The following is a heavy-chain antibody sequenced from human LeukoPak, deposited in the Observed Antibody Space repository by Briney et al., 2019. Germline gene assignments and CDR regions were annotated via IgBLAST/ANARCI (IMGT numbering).Heavy chain of an antibody. CDR2: IIPILGIA. D-gene: IGHD6-19*01. CDR1: GGTFSSYA. J-gene: IGHJ4*02. CDR3: ARYWLGTLNY. Sequence: SVKVSCKAPGGTFSSYAISWVRQAPGQGLEWMGRIIPILGIANYAQKFQGRVTITADKSTSTAYMELSSLRSEDTAVYYCARYWLGTLNYWGQGTLVTVSS. V-gene: IGHV1-69*04.